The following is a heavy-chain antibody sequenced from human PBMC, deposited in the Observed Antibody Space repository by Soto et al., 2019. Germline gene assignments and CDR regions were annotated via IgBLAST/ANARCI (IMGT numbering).Heavy chain of an antibody. CDR2: ISSSSSYI. CDR3: AREDDYVWGSYPEAFDI. J-gene: IGHJ3*02. V-gene: IGHV3-21*01. CDR1: GFTFSSYS. Sequence: EVQLVESGGGLVKPGGSLRLSCAASGFTFSSYSMNWVRQAPGKGLEWVSSISSSSSYIYYADSVKGRFTISRDNAKNSLYLQMNSLRAEDTAVYYCAREDDYVWGSYPEAFDIWGQGTMVTVSS. D-gene: IGHD3-16*01.